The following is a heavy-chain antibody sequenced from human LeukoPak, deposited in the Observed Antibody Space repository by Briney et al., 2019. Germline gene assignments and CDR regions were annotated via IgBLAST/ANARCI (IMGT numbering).Heavy chain of an antibody. V-gene: IGHV3-30*03. CDR3: ARVDTTLSYKLDY. CDR2: ISYDGSNK. Sequence: GGSLRLSCAASGFTFSSYGMHWVRQAPGKGLERVAVISYDGSNKYYADSVKGRFTISRHNSKNTVYLQMNNLRAEDTAMYYCARVDTTLSYKLDYWGQGTLVTVSS. J-gene: IGHJ4*02. D-gene: IGHD1-1*01. CDR1: GFTFSSYG.